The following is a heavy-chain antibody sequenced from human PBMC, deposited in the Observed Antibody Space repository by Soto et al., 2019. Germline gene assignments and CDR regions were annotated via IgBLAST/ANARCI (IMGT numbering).Heavy chain of an antibody. D-gene: IGHD3-16*01. V-gene: IGHV3-21*01. Sequence: PGGSLRLSCSASGFTFSTYSMNWVRQAPGKGLEWVSSISTSSSYIYYADSVKGRFTISRDNAKNSLYLQMNSLRAEDTAVYYCARVAPWGATHCYGMDVWGQGTSDTVSS. CDR1: GFTFSTYS. CDR2: ISTSSSYI. J-gene: IGHJ6*01. CDR3: ARVAPWGATHCYGMDV.